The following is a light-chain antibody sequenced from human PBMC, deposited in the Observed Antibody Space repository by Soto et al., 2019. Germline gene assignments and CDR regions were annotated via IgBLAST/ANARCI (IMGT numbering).Light chain of an antibody. V-gene: IGKV3-20*01. CDR3: QHGWT. J-gene: IGKJ1*01. Sequence: EVVLTQSPATLSVSPGERATLSCRASQTISNTLACWQQKPGQAPRLLISAASGRATGIPDRFSGSGSGTDFTLTLSELVADDFALYYCQHGWTFGQGTKVDIK. CDR1: QTISNT. CDR2: AAS.